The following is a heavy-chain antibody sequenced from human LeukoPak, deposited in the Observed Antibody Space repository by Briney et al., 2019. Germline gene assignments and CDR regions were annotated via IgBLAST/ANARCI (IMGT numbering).Heavy chain of an antibody. CDR3: ARGCRRFDS. J-gene: IGHJ5*01. CDR2: ISSGSDYI. Sequence: GGSLRLSCAASGFTFSLYSMNWVRQAPGKGLEWVSSISSGSDYIFYGDSRKGRFPISRDKAKNSLYLQMNSLRAEDTAVYYCARGCRRFDSWGQGTLVSVSS. V-gene: IGHV3-21*01. CDR1: GFTFSLYS. D-gene: IGHD2-8*01.